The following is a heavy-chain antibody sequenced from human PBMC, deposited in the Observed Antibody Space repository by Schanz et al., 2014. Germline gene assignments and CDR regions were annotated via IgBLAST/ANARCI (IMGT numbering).Heavy chain of an antibody. V-gene: IGHV4-34*02. CDR1: GGSFSSNY. Sequence: QVQLQQWGAGLLKPSETLSLTCAVYGGSFSSNYWSWIRQPPGKGLEWIGFISYSGSTYYNPSLKSRVTISVDTSKNQFSLNLSSATAADTAVYYCARGLRPFAELSAYWGQGTLVTVSS. J-gene: IGHJ4*02. D-gene: IGHD3-10*01. CDR2: ISYSGST. CDR3: ARGLRPFAELSAY.